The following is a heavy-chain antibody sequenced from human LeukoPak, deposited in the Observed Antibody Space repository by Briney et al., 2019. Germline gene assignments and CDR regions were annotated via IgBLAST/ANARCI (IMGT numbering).Heavy chain of an antibody. V-gene: IGHV4-59*12. J-gene: IGHJ6*02. CDR1: GGSISSYY. D-gene: IGHD3-10*01. Sequence: SETLSLTCTVSGGSISSYYWSWIRQPPGKGLEWIGYIYYSGSTNYNPSLKSRVTISVDTSKNQFSLKLSSVTAADTAVYYCARVPGLWFGELTPRGMDVWGQGTTVTVSS. CDR3: ARVPGLWFGELTPRGMDV. CDR2: IYYSGST.